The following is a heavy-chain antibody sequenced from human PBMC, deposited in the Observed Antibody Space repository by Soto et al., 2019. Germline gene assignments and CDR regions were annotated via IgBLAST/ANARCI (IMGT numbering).Heavy chain of an antibody. CDR3: ARHSQNGPPLWFGELLS. CDR1: GASISSYY. V-gene: IGHV4-59*01. Sequence: QEQLQESGPGLVKPSETLSLTCTVSGASISSYYWSWIRQPPGKGLDWIGYIHYSGSINYNPSLKSRVIISIDTSKNQFSLNLSSVTAADTAVYYCARHSQNGPPLWFGELLSGGQGTLVTVSS. CDR2: IHYSGSI. J-gene: IGHJ4*02. D-gene: IGHD3-10*01.